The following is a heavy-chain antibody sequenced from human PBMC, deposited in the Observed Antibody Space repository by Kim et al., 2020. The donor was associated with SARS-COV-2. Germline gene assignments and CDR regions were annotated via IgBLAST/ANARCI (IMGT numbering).Heavy chain of an antibody. CDR2: IYSGGST. D-gene: IGHD3-22*01. CDR1: GFTVRNNY. Sequence: GGSLRLSCAASGFTVRNNYMTWVRQAPGKGMEWVSVIYSGGSTHNADSVKGRFAISRDNSKNTVYLQMTSLRAEDTAVYYCARDRAGDSDSSGYHYFDQWGQGTLVTVSS. J-gene: IGHJ4*02. V-gene: IGHV3-66*01. CDR3: ARDRAGDSDSSGYHYFDQ.